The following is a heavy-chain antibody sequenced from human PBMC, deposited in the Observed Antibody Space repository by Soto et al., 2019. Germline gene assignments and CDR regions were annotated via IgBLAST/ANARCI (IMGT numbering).Heavy chain of an antibody. CDR3: AKGTYYDILTGYYKSGLYFDY. D-gene: IGHD3-9*01. Sequence: GSLRLSGAASVFTFSDYYMSWIRQAPGKGLEWVSYISSSSSYTNNADSVKGRFTIPRDNAKNSLYLQMNSLRAEDTAVYYCAKGTYYDILTGYYKSGLYFDYWGQGTLVTVSS. CDR1: VFTFSDYY. J-gene: IGHJ4*02. V-gene: IGHV3-11*06. CDR2: ISSSSSYT.